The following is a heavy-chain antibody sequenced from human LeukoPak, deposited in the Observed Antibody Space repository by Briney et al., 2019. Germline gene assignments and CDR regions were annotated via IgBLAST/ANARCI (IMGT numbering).Heavy chain of an antibody. CDR2: IRYDGSNK. Sequence: GGSLRLSCAASGFTFSSYGTHWVRQAPGKGLEWVAFIRYDGSNKYYADSVKGRFTISRDNVKNILYLQMNSLRAEDTAVYYCAKDAPSDSGSYYTLGAFDIWGQGTMVTVSS. D-gene: IGHD1-26*01. CDR1: GFTFSSYG. J-gene: IGHJ3*02. V-gene: IGHV3-30*02. CDR3: AKDAPSDSGSYYTLGAFDI.